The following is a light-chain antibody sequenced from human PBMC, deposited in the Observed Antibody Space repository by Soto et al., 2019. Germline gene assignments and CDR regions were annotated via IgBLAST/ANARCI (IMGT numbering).Light chain of an antibody. J-gene: IGKJ5*01. V-gene: IGKV3-20*01. Sequence: ERVLTQAAAVLSKYTGERATISCRASQSVSSSYLAWYQQKPGQAPRLLIYGASSRATGIPDRFSGSGSGTDFTLTISCLEPEDFAFYYCQQYRSSPPPFVQGTDWRL. CDR1: QSVSSSY. CDR2: GAS. CDR3: QQYRSSPPP.